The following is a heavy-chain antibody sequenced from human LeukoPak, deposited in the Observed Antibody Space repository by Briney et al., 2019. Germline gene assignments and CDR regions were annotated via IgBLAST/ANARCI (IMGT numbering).Heavy chain of an antibody. CDR1: GFAVNTKY. D-gene: IGHD6-13*01. J-gene: IGHJ4*02. CDR3: ARIAAGLDY. V-gene: IGHV3-7*05. Sequence: GGSLRLSCAASGFAVNTKYMSWVRQAPGKGLEWVANIKEDGTEKYYVDSVKGRFTISRDNPKNSLYLQMNTLRAEDTAVYYCARIAAGLDYWGQGTLVTVSS. CDR2: IKEDGTEK.